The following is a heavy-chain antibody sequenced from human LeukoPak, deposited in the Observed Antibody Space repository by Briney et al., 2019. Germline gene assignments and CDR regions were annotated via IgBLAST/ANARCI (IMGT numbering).Heavy chain of an antibody. D-gene: IGHD2-2*02. CDR2: INHSGST. CDR3: ARVPVVPAATPWFDP. CDR1: GGSFSGYY. V-gene: IGHV4-34*01. Sequence: SETLSLTCAVYGGSFSGYYWSWIRQPPGKGLEWIGEINHSGSTNYNPSLKSRVTISVDTSKNQFSLKLSSVTAADTAVYYCARVPVVPAATPWFDPWGQGTLVTVSS. J-gene: IGHJ5*02.